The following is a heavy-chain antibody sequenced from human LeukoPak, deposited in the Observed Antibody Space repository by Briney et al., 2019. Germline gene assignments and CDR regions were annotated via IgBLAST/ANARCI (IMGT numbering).Heavy chain of an antibody. Sequence: ASVKVSCKASGYTFTGYYMHWVRQAPGQGREWMGRINPNSGGTNYAQKFQGRVTMTRDTSISTAYMELSRLRSDDTAVYYCPRDHSVSSSWPIDYWGQGTLVTVSS. V-gene: IGHV1-2*06. D-gene: IGHD6-13*01. J-gene: IGHJ4*02. CDR3: PRDHSVSSSWPIDY. CDR2: INPNSGGT. CDR1: GYTFTGYY.